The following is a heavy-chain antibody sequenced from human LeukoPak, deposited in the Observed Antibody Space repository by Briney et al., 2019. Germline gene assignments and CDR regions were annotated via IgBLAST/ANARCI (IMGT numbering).Heavy chain of an antibody. D-gene: IGHD1-26*01. CDR3: ARATSGSFSD. Sequence: GGSLRLSCAASGFTFSTFGMNWVRQAPGKGLEWISHITSSGKSIHYADSVQGRFIISRDNVKSSLYLQMNSLRAEDTAVYYCARATSGSFSDWGQGTLVTVSS. CDR1: GFTFSTFG. V-gene: IGHV3-21*01. J-gene: IGHJ4*02. CDR2: ITSSGKSI.